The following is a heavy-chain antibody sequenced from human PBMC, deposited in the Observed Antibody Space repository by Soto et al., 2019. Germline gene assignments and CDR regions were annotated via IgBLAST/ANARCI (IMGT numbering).Heavy chain of an antibody. Sequence: EEQLLESGGGLVQPGESLRLSCAASGFTFSSSAMNWVRQAPGKGLEWVSIISDSGSRTYYADSVRGRFTISRDNSKNTLYLQMNSLRAEDTALYYCAKSLNINWKNWFDPGGQGTLVTVSS. CDR1: GFTFSSSA. CDR2: ISDSGSRT. J-gene: IGHJ5*02. D-gene: IGHD1-1*01. CDR3: AKSLNINWKNWFDP. V-gene: IGHV3-23*01.